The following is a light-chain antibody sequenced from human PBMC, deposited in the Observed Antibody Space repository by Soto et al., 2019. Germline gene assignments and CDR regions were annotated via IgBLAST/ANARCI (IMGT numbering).Light chain of an antibody. CDR3: EEYRSSPPSIT. V-gene: IGKV3-11*01. J-gene: IGKJ5*01. Sequence: EIVLTQSPATLSLAPGERATLSCRASQSLGXYLAXCQQKPDQAPRVPIYDASNRATGIPARFTGSGSGTDLTLTISSLETEDFAVYYCEEYRSSPPSITFGQGTRLEIK. CDR1: QSLGXY. CDR2: DAS.